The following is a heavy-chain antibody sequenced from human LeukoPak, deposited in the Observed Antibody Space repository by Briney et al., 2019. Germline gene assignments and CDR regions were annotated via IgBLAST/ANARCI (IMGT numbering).Heavy chain of an antibody. J-gene: IGHJ4*02. CDR1: GFTLSSYW. CDR2: INSDGSTT. V-gene: IGHV3-74*01. CDR3: ARDPYRRFGDRYFDY. D-gene: IGHD3-10*01. Sequence: QPGGSLRLSCAASGFTLSSYWIYWVRQAPGKGLEWVSRINSDGSTTTYADSVKGRFTISRDNAKNTVYLQMNSLRAEDTAVYYCARDPYRRFGDRYFDYWGQGTLVTVSS.